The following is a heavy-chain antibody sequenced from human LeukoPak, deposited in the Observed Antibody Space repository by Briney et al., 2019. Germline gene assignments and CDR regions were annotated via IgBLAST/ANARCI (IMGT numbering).Heavy chain of an antibody. V-gene: IGHV4-38-2*02. CDR1: GYSISSGYY. J-gene: IGHJ3*02. D-gene: IGHD3-3*01. Sequence: SETLSLTCTVSGYSISSGYYWGWIRQPPGKGLEWIGSIYHSGSTYYNPSLKSRVTISVDTSKNQFSLKLSSVTAADTAVYYCAGHQRPQYYDFWSGTNAFDIWGQGTMVTVSS. CDR3: AGHQRPQYYDFWSGTNAFDI. CDR2: IYHSGST.